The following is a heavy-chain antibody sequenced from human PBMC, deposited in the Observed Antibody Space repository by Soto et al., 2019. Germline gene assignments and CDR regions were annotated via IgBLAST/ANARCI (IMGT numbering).Heavy chain of an antibody. V-gene: IGHV4-59*01. CDR1: GGSISSFY. Sequence: SETLSLTCRVSGGSISSFYWSWIRQPPGKGLEWIGDIHDSGSTNYNPSLKSRVFISLDTSENQFSLRLRAVTAADTAVYYCARNVGGVDFDYWGQGTRVTVSS. CDR2: IHDSGST. CDR3: ARNVGGVDFDY. J-gene: IGHJ4*02. D-gene: IGHD1-26*01.